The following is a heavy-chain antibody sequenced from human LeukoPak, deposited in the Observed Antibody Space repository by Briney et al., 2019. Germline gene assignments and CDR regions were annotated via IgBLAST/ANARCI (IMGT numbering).Heavy chain of an antibody. CDR2: MSVYNGNT. CDR1: GYTFTGYG. V-gene: IGHV1-18*01. CDR3: ARDLHGGGVGAA. Sequence: ASVKVSCKASGYTFTGYGISWVRQAPGQGLEWMGWMSVYNGNTNYAQKVQGRVTMTADTSTNTAYMDLRSLKLEDTAVYYCARDLHGGGVGAAWGQGTLVSVPS. J-gene: IGHJ4*02. D-gene: IGHD1-26*01.